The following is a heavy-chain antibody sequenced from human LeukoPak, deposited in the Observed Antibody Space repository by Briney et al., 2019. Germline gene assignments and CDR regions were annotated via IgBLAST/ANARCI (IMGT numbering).Heavy chain of an antibody. CDR1: GFTFSSYA. CDR2: ISGSGGST. V-gene: IGHV3-23*01. D-gene: IGHD3-10*01. J-gene: IGHJ4*02. Sequence: GGSLRLSCAASGFTFSSYAMSWVRQAPGKGLEWVSAISGSGGSTYYADPVKGRFTISRDNSKNTLYLQMNSLRVEDTAVYYCASGRMVRGVTISYYFDYWGQGTLVTVPS. CDR3: ASGRMVRGVTISYYFDY.